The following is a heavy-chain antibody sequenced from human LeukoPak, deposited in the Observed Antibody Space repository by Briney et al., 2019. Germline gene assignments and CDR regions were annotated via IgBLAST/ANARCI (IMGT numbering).Heavy chain of an antibody. CDR2: IYYSGTT. Sequence: SETLRLSCTVSGVSVSSDRYYWIWIRQPPGKGLEWIGYIYYSGTTKQNPSLKSRVTLSVDTSKNQLYLKLNSVTAADTAVYYCASDSRGYYDSSGYSDNWGERALVTVSS. V-gene: IGHV4-61*01. D-gene: IGHD3-22*01. CDR3: ASDSRGYYDSSGYSDN. J-gene: IGHJ4*02. CDR1: GVSVSSDRYY.